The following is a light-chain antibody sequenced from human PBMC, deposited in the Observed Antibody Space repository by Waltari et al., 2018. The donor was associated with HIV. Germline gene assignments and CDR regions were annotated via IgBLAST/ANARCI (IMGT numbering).Light chain of an antibody. J-gene: IGKJ1*01. CDR2: GAS. CDR3: QQYGSAPWT. V-gene: IGKV3-20*01. CDR1: QIVSSSY. Sequence: THSPGTLSLSPGERATLSCRASQIVSSSYLAWYQQKHGQAPRLLIYGASSRATGIPDRFSGSGSGTDFTLTISRLEPEDFAVYYCQQYGSAPWTFGQGTKVEIK.